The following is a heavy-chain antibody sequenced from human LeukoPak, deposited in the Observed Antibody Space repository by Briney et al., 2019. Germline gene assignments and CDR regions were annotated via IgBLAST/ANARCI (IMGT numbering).Heavy chain of an antibody. J-gene: IGHJ5*02. Sequence: GGSLSLSCAASGFTFSSYSMNWVRQAPGKGLEWVSYISSSSSTIYYADSVKGRFTISRDNAKSSLYLQMNSLRDEDTAVYYCARDGELWLSDNWFDPWGQGTLVTVSS. D-gene: IGHD5-18*01. CDR2: ISSSSSTI. V-gene: IGHV3-48*02. CDR3: ARDGELWLSDNWFDP. CDR1: GFTFSSYS.